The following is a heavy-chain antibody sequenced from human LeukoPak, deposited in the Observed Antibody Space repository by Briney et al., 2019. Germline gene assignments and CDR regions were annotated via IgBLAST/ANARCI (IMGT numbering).Heavy chain of an antibody. D-gene: IGHD6-19*01. CDR2: IRSKANSYAT. V-gene: IGHV3-73*01. Sequence: GGSLRLSCAASGFTFSGSAMHWVRQASGKGLEWVGRIRSKANSYATAYAASVTGRFTISRDDSKNTAYLQMNSLKTEDTAVYYCTRLSSGWKEGVDYWGQGTLVTVSS. CDR3: TRLSSGWKEGVDY. CDR1: GFTFSGSA. J-gene: IGHJ4*02.